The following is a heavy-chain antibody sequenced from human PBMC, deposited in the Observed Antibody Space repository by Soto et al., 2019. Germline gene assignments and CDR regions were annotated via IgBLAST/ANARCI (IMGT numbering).Heavy chain of an antibody. CDR1: GVTFSSYA. Sequence: PGGSLRLSCAASGVTFSSYAMSWGRQAPGKGLEWVSAISGSGGSRYYADSVKGRFTISRDNSKNTLYLQMNSLRAEDTAVYYCAKSSIVVVTAITAFDIWGQGTMVTVSS. V-gene: IGHV3-23*01. J-gene: IGHJ3*02. CDR2: ISGSGGSR. D-gene: IGHD2-21*02. CDR3: AKSSIVVVTAITAFDI.